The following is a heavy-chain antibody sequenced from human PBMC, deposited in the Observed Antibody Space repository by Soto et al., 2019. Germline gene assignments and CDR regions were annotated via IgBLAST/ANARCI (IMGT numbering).Heavy chain of an antibody. J-gene: IGHJ4*02. V-gene: IGHV3-23*01. CDR1: GFTFSSYA. CDR2: ISGSGGST. CDR3: AKVRIGQQLFTFDY. Sequence: LRLSCAASGFTFSSYAMSWVRQAPGKGLEWVSAISGSGGSTYYADSVKGRFTISRDNSKNTLYLQMNSLRAEDTAVYYCAKVRIGQQLFTFDYWGQGTLVTVS. D-gene: IGHD6-13*01.